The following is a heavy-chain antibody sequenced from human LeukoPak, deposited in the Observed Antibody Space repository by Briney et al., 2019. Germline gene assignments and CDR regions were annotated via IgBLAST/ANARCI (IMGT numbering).Heavy chain of an antibody. CDR1: GFTFSSYS. D-gene: IGHD5-24*01. CDR3: ARESRDGFDY. CDR2: ISSSSSYI. J-gene: IGHJ4*02. Sequence: GGSLRLSCAGTGFTFSSYSMNWVRQAPGKGLEWVSSISSSSSYIYYADSVKGRFTISRDNAKNSLYLQMNSLRAEDTAVYYCARESRDGFDYWGQGTLVTVSS. V-gene: IGHV3-21*01.